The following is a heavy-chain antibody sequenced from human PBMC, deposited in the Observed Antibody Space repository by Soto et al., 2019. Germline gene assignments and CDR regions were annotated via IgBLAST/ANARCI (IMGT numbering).Heavy chain of an antibody. CDR1: HLTFTNAW. J-gene: IGHJ4*02. CDR2: IKTKNDGVTK. V-gene: IGHV3-15*07. CDR3: VAGAVISGWYVGDY. Sequence: EVQLVESGGGFVKPGGCLRLSCAASHLTFTNAWMHWVCQSPGKGLVWVGRIKTKNDGVTKELAAPVKGRFAISREDSKNTLFLQISSLKTDDTAMYYWVAGAVISGWYVGDYWGQGTLVTVSS. D-gene: IGHD6-19*01.